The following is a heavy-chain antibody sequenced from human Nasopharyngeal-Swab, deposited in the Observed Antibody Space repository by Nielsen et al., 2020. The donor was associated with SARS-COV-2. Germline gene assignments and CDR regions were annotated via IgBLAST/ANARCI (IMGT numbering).Heavy chain of an antibody. CDR1: GFTFSSYG. Sequence: AGSLRLSCTVSGFTFSSYGMHWVRQAPGKGLEWVAVIWYDGSYKYYGDSVKGRFTIPRDNSKSTLYLEMNNLRVEDTAVYYCARDRVGWLQLSPDAFDIWGQGTMVTVSS. J-gene: IGHJ3*02. CDR3: ARDRVGWLQLSPDAFDI. D-gene: IGHD5-24*01. V-gene: IGHV3-33*01. CDR2: IWYDGSYK.